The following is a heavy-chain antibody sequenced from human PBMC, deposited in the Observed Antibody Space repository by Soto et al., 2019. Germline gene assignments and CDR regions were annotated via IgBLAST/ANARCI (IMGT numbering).Heavy chain of an antibody. CDR1: GGSISSGGYY. D-gene: IGHD3-22*01. Sequence: LSLTCTVSGGSISSGGYYWSWIRQHPGKGLEWIGYIYYSGSTYYNPSLKSRVTISVDTSKNQFSLKLSSVTAADTAVYYCARGSPYWVYDSSGYPPPGFDYWGQGTLVTVSS. J-gene: IGHJ4*02. V-gene: IGHV4-31*03. CDR3: ARGSPYWVYDSSGYPPPGFDY. CDR2: IYYSGST.